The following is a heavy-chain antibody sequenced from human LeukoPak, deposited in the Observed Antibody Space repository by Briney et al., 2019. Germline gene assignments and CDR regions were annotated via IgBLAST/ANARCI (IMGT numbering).Heavy chain of an antibody. CDR2: INAGSGLT. D-gene: IGHD6-19*01. Sequence: ASVNVSCKASGYIFTGYTIYWVRQAPGQRLEWMGWINAGSGLTECSQQFQGRVTITRDTSASTVYMELSNLRSEDTTVYYCARAVSGWWFDYWGQGTLVTVSS. CDR1: GYIFTGYT. V-gene: IGHV1-3*01. CDR3: ARAVSGWWFDY. J-gene: IGHJ4*02.